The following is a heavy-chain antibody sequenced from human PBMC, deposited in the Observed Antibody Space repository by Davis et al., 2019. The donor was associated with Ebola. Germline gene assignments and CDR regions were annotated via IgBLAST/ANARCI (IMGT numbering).Heavy chain of an antibody. V-gene: IGHV1-2*02. J-gene: IGHJ6*02. CDR2: INPNSGGT. CDR3: AREGFLYSSSWYHYGMDV. D-gene: IGHD6-13*01. CDR1: GYTFTGYY. Sequence: ASVKVSCKASGYTFTGYYMHWVRQAPGQGLEWMGWINPNSGGTNYAQKFQGRVTMTRDTSISTAYMELSRLRSDETAVYYCAREGFLYSSSWYHYGMDVWGQGTTVTVSS.